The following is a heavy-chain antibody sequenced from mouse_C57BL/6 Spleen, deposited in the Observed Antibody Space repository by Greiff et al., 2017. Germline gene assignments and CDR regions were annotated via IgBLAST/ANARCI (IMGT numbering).Heavy chain of an antibody. CDR2: IHPNSGST. CDR1: GYTFTSYW. J-gene: IGHJ4*01. D-gene: IGHD2-4*01. Sequence: QVQLQQPGAELVKPGASVKLSCKASGYTFTSYWMHWVKQRPGQGLEWIGMIHPNSGSTNYNEKFKSKATLTVDKSSSTAYMQLSSLTSEDSAVYYCARSPYYDYDYAMDYWGQGTSVTVSS. V-gene: IGHV1-64*01. CDR3: ARSPYYDYDYAMDY.